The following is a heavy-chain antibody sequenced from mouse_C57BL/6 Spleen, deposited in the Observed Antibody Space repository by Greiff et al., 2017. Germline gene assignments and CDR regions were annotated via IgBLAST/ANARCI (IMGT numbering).Heavy chain of an antibody. V-gene: IGHV14-2*01. J-gene: IGHJ4*01. CDR3: ARPITTVVAHYAMDY. D-gene: IGHD1-1*01. CDR2: IDPEDGDT. Sequence: VQLKEPGAELVKPGASVKLSCTASGFNIKDYYMHWVKQRTEQGLEWIGRIDPEDGDTKYAPKFQGKATITADTSSNTAYLQLSSLTSEDTAVYYCARPITTVVAHYAMDYWGQGTSVTVSS. CDR1: GFNIKDYY.